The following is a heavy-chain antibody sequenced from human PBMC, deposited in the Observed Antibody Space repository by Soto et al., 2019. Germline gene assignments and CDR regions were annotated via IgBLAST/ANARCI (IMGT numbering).Heavy chain of an antibody. Sequence: QVQLQQWGAGLLKPSETLSLTCAVYGGSFSGYYWRWIRQPPGKGLEGIGEINHSGSTNYKPSLKSRVTIAVDTCKKQFSLKLSSVTAADTAVYYCARGRGYCSSTSCKSLGYWGQGTLVTVSS. J-gene: IGHJ4*02. CDR3: ARGRGYCSSTSCKSLGY. V-gene: IGHV4-34*01. CDR2: INHSGST. D-gene: IGHD2-2*01. CDR1: GGSFSGYY.